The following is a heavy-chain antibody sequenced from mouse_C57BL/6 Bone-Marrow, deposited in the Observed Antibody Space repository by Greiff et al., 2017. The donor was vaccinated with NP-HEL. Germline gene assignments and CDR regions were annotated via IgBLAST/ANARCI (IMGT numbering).Heavy chain of an antibody. Sequence: QVHVKQPGTELVKPGASVKLSCKASGYTFTSYWMHWVKQRPGQGLEWIGNINPSNGGTNYNEKFKSKATLTVDKSSSTAYMQLSSLTSEDSAVYYCASMDIVSHWYFDVWGTGTTVTVSS. V-gene: IGHV1-53*01. CDR1: GYTFTSYW. CDR3: ASMDIVSHWYFDV. CDR2: INPSNGGT. J-gene: IGHJ1*03. D-gene: IGHD2-5*01.